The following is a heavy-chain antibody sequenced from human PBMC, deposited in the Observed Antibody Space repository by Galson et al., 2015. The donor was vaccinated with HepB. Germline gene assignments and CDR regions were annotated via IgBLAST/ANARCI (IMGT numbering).Heavy chain of an antibody. J-gene: IGHJ4*02. CDR2: ISGSGGST. CDR3: AKTRNQVWGSYRHYCFDY. V-gene: IGHV3-23*01. D-gene: IGHD3-16*02. Sequence: SLRLSCAASGFTLSSYAMSWVRQAPGKGLEWVSAISGSGGSTYYADSVKGRFTISRDNSKNTLYLQMNSLRAEDTAVYYCAKTRNQVWGSYRHYCFDYWGQGTLVTVSS. CDR1: GFTLSSYA.